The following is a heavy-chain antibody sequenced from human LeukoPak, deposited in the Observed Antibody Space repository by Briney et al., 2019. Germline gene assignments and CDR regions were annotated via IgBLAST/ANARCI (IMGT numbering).Heavy chain of an antibody. Sequence: SETLSLTCTVSGGSISSSSYYWGWIRQPPGKGLEWIGSIYYSGSTYYNPSLKSRVTISVDTSKNQFSLKLSSMTAADTAVYYCARRREGVTDAFDIWDQGTMVTVSS. V-gene: IGHV4-39*01. J-gene: IGHJ3*02. D-gene: IGHD3-10*01. CDR1: GGSISSSSYY. CDR3: ARRREGVTDAFDI. CDR2: IYYSGST.